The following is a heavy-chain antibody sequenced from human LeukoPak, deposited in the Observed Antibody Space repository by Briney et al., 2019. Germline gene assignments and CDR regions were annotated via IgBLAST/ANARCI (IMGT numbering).Heavy chain of an antibody. CDR3: ARDRVWTVLY. J-gene: IGHJ4*02. CDR2: INQDGSEK. V-gene: IGHV3-7*01. CDR1: GFTFSGYW. D-gene: IGHD6-13*01. Sequence: GGSLRLSCAASGFTFSGYWMGWVRQAPGKGLEWVANINQDGSEKYYVDSVKGRFTISRDNAKNSVYLQMNSLRAEDTAVYYCARDRVWTVLYWGQGTLVSASS.